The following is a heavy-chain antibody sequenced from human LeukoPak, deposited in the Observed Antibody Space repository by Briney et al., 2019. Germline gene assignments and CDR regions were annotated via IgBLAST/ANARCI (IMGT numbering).Heavy chain of an antibody. J-gene: IGHJ4*02. Sequence: GGSLRLSCAASGFTFSSYAMSWVRQAPGKGLEWVSAISGSGGSTYYADSVKGRFTISRDNSKNTLYLQMNSLRAEDTAVYYCAKDYQKEWLRLRYFDYWGQGTLVTVSS. CDR1: GFTFSSYA. V-gene: IGHV3-23*01. CDR3: AKDYQKEWLRLRYFDY. CDR2: ISGSGGST. D-gene: IGHD5-12*01.